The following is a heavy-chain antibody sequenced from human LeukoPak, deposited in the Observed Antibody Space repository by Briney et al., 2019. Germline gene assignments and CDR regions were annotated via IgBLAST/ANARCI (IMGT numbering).Heavy chain of an antibody. CDR2: FDPEDGET. CDR3: ATTSGYCSGGSCYWFDP. V-gene: IGHV1-24*01. Sequence: ASVKVSCKVSGYTLTELSMHWVRQAPGKGLEWRGGFDPEDGETIYTQKFQGRVTMTADTSTDTAYMELSSLRSEDTAVYYCATTSGYCSGGSCYWFDPWGQGTLVTVSS. J-gene: IGHJ5*02. D-gene: IGHD2-15*01. CDR1: GYTLTELS.